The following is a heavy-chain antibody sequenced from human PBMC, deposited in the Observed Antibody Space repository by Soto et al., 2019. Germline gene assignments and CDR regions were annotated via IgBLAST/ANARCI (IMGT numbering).Heavy chain of an antibody. J-gene: IGHJ6*02. CDR1: EYTFISHK. V-gene: IGHV1-3*01. D-gene: IGHD3-10*01. CDR2: IHPADDNT. CDR3: TRDGEVGSPGGMDV. Sequence: QVQLVKSGAEVKKPGASVKLSCTAYEYTFISHKIHWVRQAPGQGLEWMVWIHPADDNTKHSKKLQGRVTISSNSSASTVYMELISLTFEDTAMYYCTRDGEVGSPGGMDVWGQGTTVTVSS.